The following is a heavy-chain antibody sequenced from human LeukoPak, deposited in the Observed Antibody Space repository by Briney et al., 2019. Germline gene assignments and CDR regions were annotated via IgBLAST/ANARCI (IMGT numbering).Heavy chain of an antibody. D-gene: IGHD2-2*01. CDR3: ARGRYPQYQLLQPHYYYYYGMDV. CDR1: GYTFTSYD. CDR2: MNPNSGNT. J-gene: IGHJ6*02. V-gene: IGHV1-8*01. Sequence: EASVKVSCKASGYTFTSYDINWVRQATGQGLEWMGWMNPNSGNTGYAQKFQGRVTMTRNTSISAAYMELSSLRSEDTAVYYCARGRYPQYQLLQPHYYYYYGMDVWGQGTTVTVSS.